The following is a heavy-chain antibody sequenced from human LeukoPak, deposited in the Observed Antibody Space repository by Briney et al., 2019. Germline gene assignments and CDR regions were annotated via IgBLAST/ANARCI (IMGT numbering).Heavy chain of an antibody. Sequence: GASVKVSCKASEGTFGAYSIDWVRQAPGQGLDWMGGINPMFETLKYAQKFQGRVRITTDESTTAVYLELSSLKPDDSAVYYCAAGRRLGEIFFDYWGQGTLVTVSS. D-gene: IGHD3-10*01. J-gene: IGHJ4*02. CDR3: AAGRRLGEIFFDY. V-gene: IGHV1-69*05. CDR1: EGTFGAYS. CDR2: INPMFETL.